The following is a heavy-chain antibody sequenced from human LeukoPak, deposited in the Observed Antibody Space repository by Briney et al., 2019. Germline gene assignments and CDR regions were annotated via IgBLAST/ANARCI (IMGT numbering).Heavy chain of an antibody. CDR1: GGSISTSNYY. CDR2: IFYSGST. J-gene: IGHJ4*02. V-gene: IGHV4-39*07. D-gene: IGHD3-10*01. CDR3: ARDSSGELHGSGSYGGFGYFDY. Sequence: PSETLSITCTVSGGSISTSNYYWGWIRQPPGKGLEWIGTIFYSGSTYYSPSLKSRVTISVDTSKNYFSLKLSSVTAADTAVYYCARDSSGELHGSGSYGGFGYFDYWGQGTLVTVSS.